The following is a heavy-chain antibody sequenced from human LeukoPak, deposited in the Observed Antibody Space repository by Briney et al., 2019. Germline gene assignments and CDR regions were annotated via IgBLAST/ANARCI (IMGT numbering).Heavy chain of an antibody. V-gene: IGHV4-61*02. CDR3: ARRRRYSSGWYES. D-gene: IGHD6-19*01. CDR1: GGSISSGSYY. J-gene: IGHJ5*01. Sequence: SETLSLTCTVSGGSISSGSYYWSWIRQPARKGLEWIGRIYTSGSTNYNPSLKSRVTISVDTSKNQFSLKLSSVTAADTAVYYCARRRRYSSGWYESWGQGTLVTVSS. CDR2: IYTSGST.